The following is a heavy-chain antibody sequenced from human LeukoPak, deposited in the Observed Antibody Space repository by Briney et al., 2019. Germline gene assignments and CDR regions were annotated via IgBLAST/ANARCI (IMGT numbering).Heavy chain of an antibody. CDR2: IRSKANSYAT. V-gene: IGHV3-73*01. J-gene: IGHJ4*02. CDR1: GFTFSGSA. Sequence: HPGGSLRLSSAASGFTFSGSAMHWVRQASGKGLEWVGRIRSKANSYATAYAASVKGRFTISRDDSKNTAYLQMNSLKAEDTAVYYCTGSFDVSSSDYWGQGTLVTVSS. CDR3: TGSFDVSSSDY. D-gene: IGHD6-13*01.